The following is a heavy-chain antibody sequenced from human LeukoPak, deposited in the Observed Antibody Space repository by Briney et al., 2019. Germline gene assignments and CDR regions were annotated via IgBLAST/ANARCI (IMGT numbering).Heavy chain of an antibody. CDR1: GFTFSDYY. D-gene: IGHD3-10*01. V-gene: IGHV3-11*01. CDR2: ISSSGSTI. Sequence: GGSLRLSCAASGFTFSDYYMSWIRQAPGKGLEWVSYISSSGSTIHYADSMKGRFTISRDNTKNSLYLQMNSLRAEDTAVYYCAKGSRRNWFDPWGQGTLVTVSS. CDR3: AKGSRRNWFDP. J-gene: IGHJ5*02.